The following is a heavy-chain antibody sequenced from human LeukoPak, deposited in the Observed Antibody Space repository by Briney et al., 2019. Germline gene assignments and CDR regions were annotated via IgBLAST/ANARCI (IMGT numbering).Heavy chain of an antibody. V-gene: IGHV3-53*01. CDR2: IYSGGST. J-gene: IGHJ4*02. CDR3: ASIKVAVAGSGA. Sequence: PGGSLRLSCAASGFIVRGDYMSWVRQAPGKGLEWVSVIYSGGSTYYADSVKGRFTISRDNSKNTLYLQMNSLRAEDTAVYYCASIKVAVAGSGAWGQGTLVTVSS. D-gene: IGHD6-19*01. CDR1: GFIVRGDY.